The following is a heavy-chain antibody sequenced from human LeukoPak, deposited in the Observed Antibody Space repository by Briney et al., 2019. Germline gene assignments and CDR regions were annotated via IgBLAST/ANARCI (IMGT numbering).Heavy chain of an antibody. V-gene: IGHV4-34*01. J-gene: IGHJ4*02. Sequence: PSETLSLTCAVYGGSFSGYYWSWIRQPPGKGLEWIGEINHSGSTNYNPSLKSRVTISVDTSKNQFSLKLSSVTAADTAVYYCARANGIAVAGRALTFDYWGQGTLVTVSS. CDR3: ARANGIAVAGRALTFDY. CDR2: INHSGST. D-gene: IGHD6-19*01. CDR1: GGSFSGYY.